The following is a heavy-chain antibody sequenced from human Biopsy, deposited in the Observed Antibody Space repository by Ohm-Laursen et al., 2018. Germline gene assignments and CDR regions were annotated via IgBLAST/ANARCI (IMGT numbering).Heavy chain of an antibody. V-gene: IGHV3-33*01. CDR3: ARDGAAGYGLDV. D-gene: IGHD6-25*01. J-gene: IGHJ6*02. CDR1: GFTFSSYG. CDR2: IWYDGSRQ. Sequence: SLKLSCTASGFTFSSYGMHWVRQAPGKGLEWVAVIWYDGSRQYYADSVKGRFTISRDNSKNTLYLQMNSLRAEDTAVYYCARDGAAGYGLDVWGQGTTVTVSS.